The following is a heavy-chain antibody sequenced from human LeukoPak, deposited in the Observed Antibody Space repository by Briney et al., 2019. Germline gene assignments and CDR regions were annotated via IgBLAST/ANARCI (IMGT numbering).Heavy chain of an antibody. CDR1: GFPFSSYA. Sequence: PGGSLRLSCAASGFPFSSYAMSWVRQAPGKGLEWVSGISGSGGNTNYADSVKGRFTISRDNSKNTLYLQMNSLRAEDTAVYYCAKSPGYRSSLVDYWGQGTLVTVSS. CDR3: AKSPGYRSSLVDY. J-gene: IGHJ4*02. CDR2: ISGSGGNT. D-gene: IGHD6-13*01. V-gene: IGHV3-23*01.